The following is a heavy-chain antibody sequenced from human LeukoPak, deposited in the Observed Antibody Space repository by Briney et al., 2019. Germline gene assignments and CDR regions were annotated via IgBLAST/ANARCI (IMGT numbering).Heavy chain of an antibody. Sequence: PGGSLRLSCAASGFTFSSYSMNWVRQAPGKGLEWVSYITSSSSTIYYVDSVKGRFTISRDNAKNSLYLQMNSLRAEDTAVYYCARNRELGYYYYAMDVWGQGTTVTVSS. CDR3: ARNRELGYYYYAMDV. CDR1: GFTFSSYS. V-gene: IGHV3-48*04. D-gene: IGHD6-13*01. J-gene: IGHJ6*02. CDR2: ITSSSSTI.